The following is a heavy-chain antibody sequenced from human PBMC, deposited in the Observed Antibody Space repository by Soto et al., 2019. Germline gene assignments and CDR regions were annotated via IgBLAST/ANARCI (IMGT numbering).Heavy chain of an antibody. D-gene: IGHD4-17*01. Sequence: QVQLVQSGPEVRKPGASVRLSCATSGYNFNQYYIHWVRQAPVQGLEWMGIINIRGGTTEYAHKFRGRVTVTGDTSTRTAYMELSSLRSEDTAVYFCARGPDDSDVPRWDHWGQGTLITVSS. CDR2: INIRGGTT. CDR1: GYNFNQYY. V-gene: IGHV1-46*02. CDR3: ARGPDDSDVPRWDH. J-gene: IGHJ4*02.